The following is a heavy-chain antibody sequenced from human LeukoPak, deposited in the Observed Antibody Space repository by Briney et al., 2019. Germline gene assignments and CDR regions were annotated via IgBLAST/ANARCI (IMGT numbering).Heavy chain of an antibody. CDR3: ASGTTPNRIQLWVGNWFDP. CDR2: INPNSGGT. D-gene: IGHD5-18*01. V-gene: IGHV1-2*02. CDR1: GYPFTGYY. J-gene: IGHJ5*02. Sequence: VASVKVSCKASGYPFTGYYMHWVRQAPGQGLEWMGWINPNSGGTNYAQKFQGRVTMTRDTSISTAYMELSRLRSDDTAVYYCASGTTPNRIQLWVGNWFDPWGQGTLVTVSS.